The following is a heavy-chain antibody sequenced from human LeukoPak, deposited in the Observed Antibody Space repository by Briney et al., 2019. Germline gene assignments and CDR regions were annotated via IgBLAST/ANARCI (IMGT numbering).Heavy chain of an antibody. J-gene: IGHJ3*02. Sequence: PSETLSLTCTVSGGSISSGDYYWSWIRQPPGKGLEWIGYIYYSGSTYYNPSLKSRVTISVDTSKNQFSLKLSSVTAADTAVYYCARDRYDILTAFDAFDIWGQGTMVTVSS. D-gene: IGHD3-9*01. CDR3: ARDRYDILTAFDAFDI. V-gene: IGHV4-30-4*01. CDR1: GGSISSGDYY. CDR2: IYYSGST.